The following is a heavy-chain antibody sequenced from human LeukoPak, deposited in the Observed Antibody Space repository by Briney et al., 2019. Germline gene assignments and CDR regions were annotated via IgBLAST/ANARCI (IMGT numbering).Heavy chain of an antibody. CDR1: GYSFTSYW. J-gene: IGHJ4*02. V-gene: IGHV5-51*01. CDR2: IYPGDSDT. CDR3: ARPGYCSGGSCYSFDY. Sequence: GESLKISCKGSGYSFTSYWIGWVRQMPGKGLDWMGIIYPGDSDTRYSPSFQGQVTISADKSISTAYLQWSSLKASDTAMYYCARPGYCSGGSCYSFDYWGQGTLVTVSS. D-gene: IGHD2-15*01.